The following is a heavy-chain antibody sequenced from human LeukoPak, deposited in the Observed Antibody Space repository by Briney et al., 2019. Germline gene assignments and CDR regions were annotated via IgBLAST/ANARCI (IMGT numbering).Heavy chain of an antibody. CDR3: ARGGSGANDY. CDR1: GFTFSNYW. J-gene: IGHJ4*02. D-gene: IGHD2-15*01. CDR2: INSDGSNT. Sequence: PGGSLRLSCAASGFTFSNYWMHWVRQAPGKGLVWVSRINSDGSNTNYADSVKGRFTISRDNAKNTLYMQMNSLRAEDTAVYYCARGGSGANDYWGQGTLVTVSS. V-gene: IGHV3-74*01.